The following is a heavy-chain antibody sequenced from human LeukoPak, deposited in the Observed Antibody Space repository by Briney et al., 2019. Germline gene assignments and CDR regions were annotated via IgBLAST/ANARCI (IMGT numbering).Heavy chain of an antibody. D-gene: IGHD6-13*01. CDR1: GYTFTVYY. CDR2: INPNSGGT. CDR3: ARKGPSAAATVDY. V-gene: IGHV1-2*02. J-gene: IGHJ4*02. Sequence: VASVKVSCKASGYTFTVYYMHWVRQAPGQGLEWMGWINPNSGGTNYAQKFQGRVTMTRDTSIGTAYMELSRLRSDDTAVYYCARKGPSAAATVDYWGQGTLVTVSS.